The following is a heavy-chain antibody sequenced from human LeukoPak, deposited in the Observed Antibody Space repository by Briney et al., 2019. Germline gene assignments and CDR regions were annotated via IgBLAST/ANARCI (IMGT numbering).Heavy chain of an antibody. Sequence: SETLSLTCAVYGGSFSGYYWSWIRQPPGKGLEWIGYIYYSGSTNYNPSLKSRVTISVDTSKNQFSLKLSSVTAADTAVYYCAGGKSDYDYWGQGTLVTVSS. V-gene: IGHV4-59*01. CDR2: IYYSGST. D-gene: IGHD3-16*01. CDR1: GGSFSGYY. CDR3: AGGKSDYDY. J-gene: IGHJ4*02.